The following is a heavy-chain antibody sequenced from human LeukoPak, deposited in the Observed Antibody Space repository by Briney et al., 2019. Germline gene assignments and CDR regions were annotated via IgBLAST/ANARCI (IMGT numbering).Heavy chain of an antibody. J-gene: IGHJ4*02. CDR2: IYYSGST. D-gene: IGHD3-22*01. CDR3: ARGRRDDSSGSYYYFDY. V-gene: IGHV4-59*08. Sequence: PSETLSLTCTVSGGSISSYYWSWIRQPPGKGLEWIGYIYYSGSTNYNASLKSRVTISVDTSKNQFSLKLSSVTAADTAVYYCARGRRDDSSGSYYYFDYWGQGTLVTVSS. CDR1: GGSISSYY.